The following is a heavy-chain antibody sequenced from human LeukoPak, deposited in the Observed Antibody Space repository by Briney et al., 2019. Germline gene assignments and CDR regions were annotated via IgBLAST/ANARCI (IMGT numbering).Heavy chain of an antibody. V-gene: IGHV3-30-3*01. CDR2: ISYDGSNK. CDR3: VTDLRWELFDQFDY. Sequence: GGSLRLSCAASGFTFSSYAMHWVRQAPGKGLEWVAVISYDGSNKYYADSVKGRFTISRDNSKNTLYLQMNSLKTDDTGVYYCVTDLRWELFDQFDYWGQGALVTVSS. D-gene: IGHD1-26*01. CDR1: GFTFSSYA. J-gene: IGHJ4*02.